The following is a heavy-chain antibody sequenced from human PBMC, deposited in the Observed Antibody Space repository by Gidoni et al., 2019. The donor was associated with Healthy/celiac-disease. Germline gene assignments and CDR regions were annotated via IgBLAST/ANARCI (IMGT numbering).Heavy chain of an antibody. CDR1: GGSFSGYY. CDR2: INHSGST. Sequence: QVQLQQWGAGLLKPSETLSLTCAVYGGSFSGYYWSWIRQPPGKGLEWIGEINHSGSTNYNPSLKSRVTISVDTSKNQFSLKLSSVTAADTAVYYCARLPPRSIAVAGTDDYWGQGTLVTVSS. CDR3: ARLPPRSIAVAGTDDY. J-gene: IGHJ4*02. D-gene: IGHD6-19*01. V-gene: IGHV4-34*01.